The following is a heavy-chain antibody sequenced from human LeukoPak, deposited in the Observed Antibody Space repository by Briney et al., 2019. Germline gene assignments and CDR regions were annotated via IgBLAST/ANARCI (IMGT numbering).Heavy chain of an antibody. V-gene: IGHV4-31*03. CDR2: IYYSGST. J-gene: IGHJ4*02. CDR1: GGSINSGGYY. D-gene: IGHD3-22*01. CDR3: ARGQYYYDSSGFDY. Sequence: SETLSLTCTVSGGSINSGGYYWSWIRQHPGKGLEWIGYIYYSGSTYYNPSLKSRVTISVDTSKNQFSLKLSSVTAADTAVYYCARGQYYYDSSGFDYWGQGTLVTVSS.